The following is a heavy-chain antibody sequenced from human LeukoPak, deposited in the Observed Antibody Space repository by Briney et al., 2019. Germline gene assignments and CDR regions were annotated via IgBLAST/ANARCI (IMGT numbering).Heavy chain of an antibody. CDR3: ARDGAHWGYFDWLLETYFDY. D-gene: IGHD3-9*01. J-gene: IGHJ4*02. V-gene: IGHV1-18*01. Sequence: ASVKVSCKASGYTFTSYGISWVRQAPGQGLEWMGWISAYNGNTNYAQKLQGRVTMTTDTSTSTAYMELRSLRSDDTAVYYCARDGAHWGYFDWLLETYFDYWGQGTLVTVSS. CDR2: ISAYNGNT. CDR1: GYTFTSYG.